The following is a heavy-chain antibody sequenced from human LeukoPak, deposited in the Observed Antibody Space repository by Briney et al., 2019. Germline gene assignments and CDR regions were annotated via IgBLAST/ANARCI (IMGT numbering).Heavy chain of an antibody. Sequence: SVNVSCKASGGTFSSYAISWVRQAPGQGLEWMGGIIPIFGTANYAQKFQGRVTITADESTSTAYMELSSLRSEDTAVYYCARPLQPVPRGSSGYDLSGMDVWGKGTTVTVSS. V-gene: IGHV1-69*13. CDR3: ARPLQPVPRGSSGYDLSGMDV. J-gene: IGHJ6*04. CDR2: IIPIFGTA. CDR1: GGTFSSYA. D-gene: IGHD5-12*01.